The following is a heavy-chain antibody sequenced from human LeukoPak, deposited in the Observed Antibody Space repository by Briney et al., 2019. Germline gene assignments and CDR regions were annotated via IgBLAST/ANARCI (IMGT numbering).Heavy chain of an antibody. D-gene: IGHD2-8*01. CDR2: INHSGTT. CDR3: ARESGVPRDYFDY. V-gene: IGHV4-34*01. CDR1: GGSFSGYY. J-gene: IGHJ4*02. Sequence: SETLSLTCAVYGGSFSGYYWSWIRQPPRKGLEWIGEINHSGTTNYNPSLKSRVTISVDTSKNQFSLKLSSVTAADTAKYYCARESGVPRDYFDYWGQGTLVTVSS.